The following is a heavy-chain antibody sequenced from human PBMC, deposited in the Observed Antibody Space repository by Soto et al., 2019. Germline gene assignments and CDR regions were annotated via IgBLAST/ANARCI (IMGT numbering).Heavy chain of an antibody. CDR3: ARANYDFWSGPYYYYYGMDV. CDR2: MNPNSGNT. J-gene: IGHJ6*02. CDR1: GYTFTSYD. Sequence: ASVKVSCKASGYTFTSYDINWVRQATGQGLEWMGWMNPNSGNTGYAQKFQGRVTMTRNTSISTAYMELSSLRSEDTAVYYCARANYDFWSGPYYYYYGMDVWGQGTTVTVSS. D-gene: IGHD3-3*01. V-gene: IGHV1-8*01.